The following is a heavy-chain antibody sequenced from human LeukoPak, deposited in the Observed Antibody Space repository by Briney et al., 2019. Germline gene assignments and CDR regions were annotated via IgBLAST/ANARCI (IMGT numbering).Heavy chain of an antibody. CDR3: ASILHSGSFYPPY. CDR2: ISSSSSSI. V-gene: IGHV3-48*04. CDR1: GFTFSSYN. J-gene: IGHJ4*02. Sequence: GGSLRLSCAAPGFTFSSYNMNWVRQAPGKGLEWVSYISSSSSSINYADSVKGRFTISRDNAKNSLYLQMSSLRAEDTAVYYCASILHSGSFYPPYWGQGTLVTVSS. D-gene: IGHD1-26*01.